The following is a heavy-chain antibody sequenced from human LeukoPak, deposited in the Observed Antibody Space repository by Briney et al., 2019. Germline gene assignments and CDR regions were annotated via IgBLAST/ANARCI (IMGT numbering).Heavy chain of an antibody. CDR1: GFTFSSHA. V-gene: IGHV3-23*01. Sequence: GGSLRPSCAASGFTFSSHAMSWVRQAPGKGLEWVSAISGSGGSTYYADSVKGRFTISRDNSKNTLYLQMNSLRAEDTAVYYCAKDNIPNYHYYYMDVWGKGTTVTVSS. CDR2: ISGSGGST. J-gene: IGHJ6*03. CDR3: AKDNIPNYHYYYMDV.